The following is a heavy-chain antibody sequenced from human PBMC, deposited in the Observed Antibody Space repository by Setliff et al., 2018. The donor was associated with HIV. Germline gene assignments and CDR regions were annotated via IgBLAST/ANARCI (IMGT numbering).Heavy chain of an antibody. Sequence: PGGSLRLSCAASGFTFSSFAMTWVRQAPGKGLEWVTTIRGYDEATHYTDSVKGRFTISRDISRNTLYLQMNGLRVEDTAVYYCAKVGSSGYYEMCDYWGQGTLVTVSS. V-gene: IGHV3-23*01. CDR3: AKVGSSGYYEMCDY. J-gene: IGHJ4*02. D-gene: IGHD5-12*01. CDR2: IRGYDEAT. CDR1: GFTFSSFA.